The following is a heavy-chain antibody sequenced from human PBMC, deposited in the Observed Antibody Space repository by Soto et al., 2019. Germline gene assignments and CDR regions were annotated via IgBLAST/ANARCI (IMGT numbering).Heavy chain of an antibody. V-gene: IGHV3-23*01. CDR3: ARGSGYSYGYDAYYYGMDV. CDR1: GFTFSSYA. D-gene: IGHD5-18*01. CDR2: ISGSGGST. Sequence: GGSLRLSCAASGFTFSSYAMSWVRQAPGKGLEWVSAISGSGGSTYYADSVKGRFTISRDNSKNTLYLQMNSLRAEDTAVYYCARGSGYSYGYDAYYYGMDVWGQGTTVTVSS. J-gene: IGHJ6*02.